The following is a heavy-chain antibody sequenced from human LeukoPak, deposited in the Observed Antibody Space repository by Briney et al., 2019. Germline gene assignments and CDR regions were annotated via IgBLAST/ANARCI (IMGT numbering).Heavy chain of an antibody. V-gene: IGHV3-66*01. CDR2: IYSGGST. D-gene: IGHD3-10*01. J-gene: IGHJ4*02. CDR1: GFTFSSYS. CDR3: ARDRSDYYGSGSHSDY. Sequence: GGSLRLSCAASGFTFSSYSMNWVRQAPGKGLEWVSVIYSGGSTYYADSVKGRFTISRDNSKNTLYLQMNSLGAEDTAVYYCARDRSDYYGSGSHSDYWGQGTLVTVSS.